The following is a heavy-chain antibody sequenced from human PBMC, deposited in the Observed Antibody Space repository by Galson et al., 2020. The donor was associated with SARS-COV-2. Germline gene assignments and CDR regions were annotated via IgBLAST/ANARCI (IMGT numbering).Heavy chain of an antibody. CDR3: TTKNGYTGPVYY. CDR2: IKSTDDGGAA. CDR1: GPTCTDAW. Sequence: GGSLRLSSAVSGPTCTDAWMTWVRQAPRKGLEWVGHIKSTDDGGAAEYATPVKASVTISRDGSQNTVYLQMNSRKTEDTAVHYCTTKNGYTGPVYYLGQGTLCTVAS. V-gene: IGHV3-15*01. J-gene: IGHJ1*01. D-gene: IGHD5-12*01.